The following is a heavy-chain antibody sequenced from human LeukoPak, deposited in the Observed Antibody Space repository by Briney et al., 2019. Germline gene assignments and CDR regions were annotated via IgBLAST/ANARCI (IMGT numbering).Heavy chain of an antibody. D-gene: IGHD1-26*01. Sequence: AGSLRLSCAASGFTVSSNYMSWVRQAPGKGLEWVSVLYSGGSTYYADSVKGRFTISRDNSKNTLYLQMNSLRAEDTAVYYCARGGNRYSVSYYYYWGQGTLVTVSS. CDR3: ARGGNRYSVSYYYY. CDR1: GFTVSSNY. V-gene: IGHV3-53*01. J-gene: IGHJ4*02. CDR2: LYSGGST.